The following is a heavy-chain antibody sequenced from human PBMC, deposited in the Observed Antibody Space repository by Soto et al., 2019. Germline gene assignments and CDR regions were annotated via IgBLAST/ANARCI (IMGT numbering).Heavy chain of an antibody. Sequence: QVQLVQSGAEVKRPGSSVRVSCKASGGTFNSYTISWVRQAPGQGPEWMGRIIPVLGVANYAQTFQGRVTITADKSTSTVYMDLSSLRSEDTAVYYCARGGVAAAGTLCNWGQGTLVTVSS. J-gene: IGHJ4*02. CDR2: IIPVLGVA. D-gene: IGHD6-13*01. V-gene: IGHV1-69*02. CDR3: ARGGVAAAGTLCN. CDR1: GGTFNSYT.